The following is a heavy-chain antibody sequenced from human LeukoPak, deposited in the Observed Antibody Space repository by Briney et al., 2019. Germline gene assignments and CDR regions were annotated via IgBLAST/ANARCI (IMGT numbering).Heavy chain of an antibody. V-gene: IGHV4-34*01. Sequence: SETLSLTCAVYGGSFSGYYWSWIRQPPGKGLEWIGEINHSGSTNYNPSLKSRVTISVDTSKNQFSLKLSSVTAADTAVYYCARLAARVFDYWGQGTLVTVSS. CDR3: ARLAARVFDY. D-gene: IGHD6-6*01. CDR1: GGSFSGYY. J-gene: IGHJ4*02. CDR2: INHSGST.